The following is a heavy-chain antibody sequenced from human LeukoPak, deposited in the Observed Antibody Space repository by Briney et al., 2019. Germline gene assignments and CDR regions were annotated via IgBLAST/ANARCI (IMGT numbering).Heavy chain of an antibody. CDR1: GFTFSSYA. J-gene: IGHJ6*03. V-gene: IGHV3-30*01. D-gene: IGHD2-15*01. Sequence: GGSLRLSCAASGFTFSSYAMHWVRQAPGKGLEWVAVISYDGSSKYYADSVKGRFTISRDNSKNTLYLQMNSLRAEDTAVYYCARGYCSGGSCYEHYYYYMDVWGKGTTVTVSS. CDR3: ARGYCSGGSCYEHYYYYMDV. CDR2: ISYDGSSK.